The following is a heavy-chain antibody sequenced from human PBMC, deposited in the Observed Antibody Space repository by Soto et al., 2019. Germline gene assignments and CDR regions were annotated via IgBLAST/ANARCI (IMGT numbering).Heavy chain of an antibody. Sequence: SETLSLTCTVSGGSVSSYYWSWIRQPPGKGLEWIGYIYYSGSTNYNPSLKSRVTISVDTSKNQFSLKLSSVTAADTAVYYCAGTSTVTTMDYWGQGTLVTVSS. J-gene: IGHJ4*02. CDR3: AGTSTVTTMDY. CDR1: GGSVSSYY. CDR2: IYYSGST. V-gene: IGHV4-59*02. D-gene: IGHD4-17*01.